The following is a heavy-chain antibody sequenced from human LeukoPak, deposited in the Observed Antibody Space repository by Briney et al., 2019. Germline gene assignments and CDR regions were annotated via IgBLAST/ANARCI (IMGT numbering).Heavy chain of an antibody. CDR3: ARAGYGDSDFDY. J-gene: IGHJ4*02. Sequence: PSETLSLTCAGSGGSISSSNWWSWVSQPPGKGLEWIGEIYHSGSTNYNPSLKSRVTISVDKSKNQFSLKLSSVTAADTAVYYCARAGYGDSDFDYWGQGTLVTVSS. CDR2: IYHSGST. V-gene: IGHV4-4*02. D-gene: IGHD4-17*01. CDR1: GGSISSSNW.